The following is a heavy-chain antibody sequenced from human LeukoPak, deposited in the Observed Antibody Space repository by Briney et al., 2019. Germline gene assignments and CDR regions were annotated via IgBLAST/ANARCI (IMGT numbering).Heavy chain of an antibody. J-gene: IGHJ6*02. V-gene: IGHV4-59*08. CDR2: IYYSGST. Sequence: SETLSRTCTVSGGSISSYYWSWIRQPPGKGLEWIGYIYYSGSTNYNPSLKSRVTISVDTSKNQFSLKLSSVTAADTAVYKGGWSYYYGSGSFPSTGYYGMDVWGQGTTVTVSS. CDR3: GWSYYYGSGSFPSTGYYGMDV. CDR1: GGSISSYY. D-gene: IGHD3-10*01.